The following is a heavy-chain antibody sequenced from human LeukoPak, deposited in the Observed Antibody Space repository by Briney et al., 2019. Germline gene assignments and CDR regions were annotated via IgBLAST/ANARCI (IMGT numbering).Heavy chain of an antibody. CDR2: IWYDGSYK. V-gene: IGHV3-33*06. CDR3: AKVVQYTASTGTGLDY. J-gene: IGHJ4*02. Sequence: PGRSLRLSCAASKFTFSHYAMHWVRQAPGKGLDWVAVIWYDGSYKYYADSVKGRFTISRDNSKNTLYLQMNSLRAEDTAIYFCAKVVQYTASTGTGLDYWGQGTLVTVSS. D-gene: IGHD6-13*01. CDR1: KFTFSHYA.